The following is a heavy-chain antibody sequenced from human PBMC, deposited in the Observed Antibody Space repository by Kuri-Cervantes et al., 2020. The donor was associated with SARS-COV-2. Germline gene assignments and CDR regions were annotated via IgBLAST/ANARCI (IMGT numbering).Heavy chain of an antibody. Sequence: SGPTLVKPTQTLTLTCTFSGFPLSTSGVGVGWIRQPPGKALEWLALIYWDDDKRYGPSLKSRLTITKDTSKNQVVLTMTNMDPVDTATYYCARAVDTAMVTADAFDIWGQGTMVTVSS. J-gene: IGHJ3*02. D-gene: IGHD5-18*01. CDR1: GFPLSTSGVG. CDR3: ARAVDTAMVTADAFDI. CDR2: IYWDDDK. V-gene: IGHV2-5*05.